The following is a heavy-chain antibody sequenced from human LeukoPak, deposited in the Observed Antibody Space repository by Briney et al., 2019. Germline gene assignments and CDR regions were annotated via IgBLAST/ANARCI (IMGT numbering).Heavy chain of an antibody. CDR1: GFTVTDNY. J-gene: IGHJ6*03. CDR3: ARDRHTAMVYYYYYMDV. Sequence: GGSLRLSCSASGFTVTDNYMNWVRQSSGKGLEWVSVIYGGGDTNYADSVRGRFTISRDNARNSLYLQMNSLRDEDTAVYYCARDRHTAMVYYYYYMDVWGTGTTVTVSS. D-gene: IGHD5-18*01. V-gene: IGHV3-53*01. CDR2: IYGGGDT.